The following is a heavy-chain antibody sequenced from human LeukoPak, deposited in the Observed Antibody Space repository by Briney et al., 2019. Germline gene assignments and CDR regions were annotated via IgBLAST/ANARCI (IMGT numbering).Heavy chain of an antibody. CDR2: ISGSGGST. CDR3: AKGAVYYYGSGSYYYYYGMDV. Sequence: GASLRLSCAASGFTFSSYAMSWVRQAPGEGLEWVSAISGSGGSTYYADSVKGRFTISRDNSKDTLYLQMNSLRAEDTAVYYCAKGAVYYYGSGSYYYYYGMDVWGQGTTVTVSS. D-gene: IGHD3-10*01. J-gene: IGHJ6*02. V-gene: IGHV3-23*01. CDR1: GFTFSSYA.